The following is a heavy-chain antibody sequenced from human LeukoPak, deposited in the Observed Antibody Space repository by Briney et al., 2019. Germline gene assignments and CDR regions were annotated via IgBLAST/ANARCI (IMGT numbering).Heavy chain of an antibody. CDR2: IHPRSGET. Sequence: EASVKVSCKASGYAFTAFYIHWVRQAPGQGLEWMGWIHPRSGETNYAYKFRGRVTMTRDTSISTTYMDLGSLGSDDTAVYYCARDGEYGTGSYYRGCFDYWGQGTLVTVSS. D-gene: IGHD3-10*01. CDR3: ARDGEYGTGSYYRGCFDY. V-gene: IGHV1-2*02. CDR1: GYAFTAFY. J-gene: IGHJ4*02.